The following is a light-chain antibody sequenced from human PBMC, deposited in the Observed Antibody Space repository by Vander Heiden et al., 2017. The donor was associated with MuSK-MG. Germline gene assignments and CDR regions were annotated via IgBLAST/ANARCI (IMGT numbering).Light chain of an antibody. CDR1: SFNIGNNY. CDR3: GTWDSSLSTAV. CDR2: ENN. Sequence: VLTQPPSMSAAPGPKVTISCSGSSFNIGNNYVSWYQQLPGTAPKLLIYENNRRPSGIPDRFSGSKSGTSATLGITGLQTGDEADYYCGTWDSSLSTAVFGGGTKLTVL. J-gene: IGLJ3*02. V-gene: IGLV1-51*01.